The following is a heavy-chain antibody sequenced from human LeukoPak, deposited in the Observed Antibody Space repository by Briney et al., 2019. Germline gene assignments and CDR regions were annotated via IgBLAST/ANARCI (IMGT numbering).Heavy chain of an antibody. V-gene: IGHV1-18*01. D-gene: IGHD2-2*01. CDR1: GYTFTSYG. Sequence: ASVKVSCKASGYTFTSYGISWVRQAPEQGLEWMGWISAYNDNTNYAQKLQGRVTMTTDTSTSTAYMELRGLRSDDTAVYYCARAKLGYCSSTSCYATDAFDIWGQGTMVTVSS. CDR3: ARAKLGYCSSTSCYATDAFDI. CDR2: ISAYNDNT. J-gene: IGHJ3*02.